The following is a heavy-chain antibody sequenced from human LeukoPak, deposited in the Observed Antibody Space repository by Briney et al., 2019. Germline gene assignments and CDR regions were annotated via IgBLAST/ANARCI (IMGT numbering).Heavy chain of an antibody. CDR1: GGSIGSGGYS. Sequence: SETLSLTCAVSGGSIGSGGYSWSWIRQPPGKGLEWIGYIYHSGNTDYNPSVKSRVTISVDRSKNQFSLKLSSVTAADTAVYYCARSLGYFDWLNGMDVWGQGTTVTVSS. CDR3: ARSLGYFDWLNGMDV. J-gene: IGHJ6*02. CDR2: IYHSGNT. V-gene: IGHV4-30-2*01. D-gene: IGHD3-9*01.